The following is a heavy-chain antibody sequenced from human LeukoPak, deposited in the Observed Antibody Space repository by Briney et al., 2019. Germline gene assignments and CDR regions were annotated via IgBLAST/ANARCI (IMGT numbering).Heavy chain of an antibody. CDR1: VGSPTTTGVG. CDR2: IYWGDDK. CDR3: AHRTPHTYYFDY. V-gene: IGHV2-5*02. J-gene: IGHJ4*02. Sequence: SGPTLVNAIQTLTLTCTYSVGSPTTTGVGVGWIRQPPGKALECLALIYWGDDKRYNPSLRSRLSITKDTSKDQVVLTMTNMDPVDTATYSCAHRTPHTYYFDYWGQGTLVTVSS. D-gene: IGHD2/OR15-2a*01.